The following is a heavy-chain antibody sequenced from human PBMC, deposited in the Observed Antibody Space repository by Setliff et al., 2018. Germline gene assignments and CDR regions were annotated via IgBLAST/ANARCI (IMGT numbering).Heavy chain of an antibody. CDR2: INPGSGAT. CDR3: ARRVSYDSSGYPRGY. V-gene: IGHV1-2*02. D-gene: IGHD3-22*01. Sequence: ASVKVSCKASGYTFTAYYMHWVRQAPGQGLEWMGWINPGSGATNLAQRFQGRVTMTRDTSISTAYMELSSLTSEDTAVYFCARRVSYDSSGYPRGYWGQGTLVTV. J-gene: IGHJ4*02. CDR1: GYTFTAYY.